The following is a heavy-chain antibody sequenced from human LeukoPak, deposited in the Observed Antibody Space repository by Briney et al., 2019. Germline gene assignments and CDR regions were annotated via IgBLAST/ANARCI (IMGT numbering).Heavy chain of an antibody. CDR3: ARDGSGYYGYFDL. CDR2: IYYSGST. Sequence: SETLSLTCTVSGGSISSYYWSWIRQPPGKGLEWIGYIYYSGSTNYNPSLRSRVTISVDTSKNQFSLRLSSVTAADTAVYYCARDGSGYYGYFDLWGRGTLVTVSS. CDR1: GGSISSYY. D-gene: IGHD3-3*01. J-gene: IGHJ2*01. V-gene: IGHV4-59*01.